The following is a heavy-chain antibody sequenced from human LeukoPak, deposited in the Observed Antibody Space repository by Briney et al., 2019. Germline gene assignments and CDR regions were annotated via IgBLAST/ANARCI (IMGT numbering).Heavy chain of an antibody. J-gene: IGHJ3*02. Sequence: PGGSLRLSCAAPGFTFSSYSMNWVRQAPGKGLEWVSYISSSSSTIYYADSVKGRFTISRDNAKNSLYLQMNSLRAEDTAVYYCARIQGGSPWGSYIFLGAFDIWGQGTMVTVSS. CDR3: ARIQGGSPWGSYIFLGAFDI. V-gene: IGHV3-48*04. D-gene: IGHD3-16*01. CDR1: GFTFSSYS. CDR2: ISSSSSTI.